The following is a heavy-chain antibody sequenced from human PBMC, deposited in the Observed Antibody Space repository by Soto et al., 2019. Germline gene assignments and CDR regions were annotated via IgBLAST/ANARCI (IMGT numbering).Heavy chain of an antibody. CDR3: ARERAEDQLLSSAFDI. D-gene: IGHD2-2*01. J-gene: IGHJ3*02. CDR2: IWYDGSNK. V-gene: IGHV3-33*01. Sequence: GGSLRLSCAASGFTFSIYGMHWVGQAPGKGLEWVAVIWYDGSNKYYADSVKGRFTISRDNSKNTLYLQMNSLRAEDTAVYYCARERAEDQLLSSAFDIWGQGTMVTVSS. CDR1: GFTFSIYG.